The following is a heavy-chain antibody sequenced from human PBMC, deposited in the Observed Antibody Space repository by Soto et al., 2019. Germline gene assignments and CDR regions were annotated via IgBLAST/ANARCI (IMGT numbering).Heavy chain of an antibody. Sequence: GASVKVSCKASGYTFTSYAMHWVRQAPGQRLEWMGWINACNGNTKYSQKFQGRVTITRDTSASTAYMEPSSLRSEDTAVYYCARDASGYCSSTSCPNNWFDPWGQGTLVTVSS. J-gene: IGHJ5*02. D-gene: IGHD2-2*03. CDR1: GYTFTSYA. CDR3: ARDASGYCSSTSCPNNWFDP. CDR2: INACNGNT. V-gene: IGHV1-3*01.